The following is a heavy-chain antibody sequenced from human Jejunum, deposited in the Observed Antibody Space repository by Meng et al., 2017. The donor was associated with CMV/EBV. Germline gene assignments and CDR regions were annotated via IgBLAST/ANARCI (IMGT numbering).Heavy chain of an antibody. J-gene: IGHJ4*02. V-gene: IGHV1-2*02. D-gene: IGHD3-22*01. Sequence: YTYTDYNTHRVRQATGQGLEWMGWINPSRGGTNYAQKFQGRVTMTRGTSITTAYMELSRLRSDDTAVYCCARVLRYYYDSSGNSLDYWGQGTLVTVSS. CDR1: YTYTDYN. CDR3: ARVLRYYYDSSGNSLDY. CDR2: INPSRGGT.